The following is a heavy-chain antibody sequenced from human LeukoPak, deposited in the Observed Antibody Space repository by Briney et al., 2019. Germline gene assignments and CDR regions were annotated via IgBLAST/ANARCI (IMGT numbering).Heavy chain of an antibody. CDR2: IIPILGIA. CDR1: GYTFTSYG. D-gene: IGHD3-22*01. CDR3: ARGLTYYYDSSGYRKRKTNWFDP. J-gene: IGHJ5*02. V-gene: IGHV1-69*04. Sequence: SVKVSCKASGYTFTSYGISWVRQAPGQGLEWMGRIIPILGIANYAQKFQGRVTITADKSTSTAYMELSSLRSEDTAVYYCARGLTYYYDSSGYRKRKTNWFDPWGQGTLVTVSS.